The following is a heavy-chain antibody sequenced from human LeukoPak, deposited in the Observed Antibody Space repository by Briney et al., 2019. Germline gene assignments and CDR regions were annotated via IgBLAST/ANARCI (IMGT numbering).Heavy chain of an antibody. CDR1: GFTFDDYA. V-gene: IGHV3-9*01. J-gene: IGHJ4*02. CDR3: ARTAGYSSSWYLDY. Sequence: GGSLRLSCTASGFTFDDYAMHWVRQAPGKGLEWVSGISWDGGSIVYADSVKGRFTISRDNAKNSLYLQMNSLRAEDTAVYYCARTAGYSSSWYLDYWGQGTLVTVSS. D-gene: IGHD6-13*01. CDR2: ISWDGGSI.